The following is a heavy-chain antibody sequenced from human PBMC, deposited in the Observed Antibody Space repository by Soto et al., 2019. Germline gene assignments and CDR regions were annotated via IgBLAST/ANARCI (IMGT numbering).Heavy chain of an antibody. V-gene: IGHV3-23*01. Sequence: GGSLRLSCAASGFTFSSYAMSWVRQAPGKGLEWVSAISGSGGSKYYADSVKGRFTISRDSSKNTLYLQMNSLRAEDTAVYYCAKDLFSGEGYQLVPTPSPGYWGQGTLVTVSS. CDR2: ISGSGGSK. CDR1: GFTFSSYA. J-gene: IGHJ4*02. D-gene: IGHD6-13*01. CDR3: AKDLFSGEGYQLVPTPSPGY.